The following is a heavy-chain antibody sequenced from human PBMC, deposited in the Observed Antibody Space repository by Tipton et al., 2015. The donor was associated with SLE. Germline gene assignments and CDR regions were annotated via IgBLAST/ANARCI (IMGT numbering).Heavy chain of an antibody. D-gene: IGHD5/OR15-5a*01. CDR1: GGSIGTHY. V-gene: IGHV4-59*11. CDR3: ARRRGVNGPFDY. Sequence: TLSLTCTVSGGSIGTHYWSWIRQPPGKGLEWIGYIYYSGSTNYNPSLKSRVTISVDTSKNHFSLRLSSVTAADTAQYYCARRRGVNGPFDYWGQGTLVAVSS. CDR2: IYYSGST. J-gene: IGHJ4*02.